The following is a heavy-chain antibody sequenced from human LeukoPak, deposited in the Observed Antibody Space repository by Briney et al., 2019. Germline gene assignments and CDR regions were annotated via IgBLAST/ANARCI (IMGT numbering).Heavy chain of an antibody. CDR1: GYRFTSYW. J-gene: IGHJ4*02. CDR3: ASPYYYGSGTYSL. D-gene: IGHD3-10*01. Sequence: GESLKISCKGSGYRFTSYWIAWVRQMPGKGLEWMGIIYPSDSDTRYSPSFQGQVSISADKSISAAYLQWSSLKASDTAMYYCASPYYYGSGTYSLWGLGTLVTVSS. CDR2: IYPSDSDT. V-gene: IGHV5-51*01.